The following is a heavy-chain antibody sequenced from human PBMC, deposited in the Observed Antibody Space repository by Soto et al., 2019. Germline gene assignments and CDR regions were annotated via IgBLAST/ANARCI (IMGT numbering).Heavy chain of an antibody. CDR2: INAGNGNT. V-gene: IGHV1-3*01. CDR1: GYTFTSYA. D-gene: IGHD6-19*01. CDR3: ASPYSSGWYGQDHHYYYYYGMDV. J-gene: IGHJ6*02. Sequence: GASVKVSCKASGYTFTSYAMHWVRQAPGQRLEWMGWINAGNGNTKYSQKFQGRVTITRDTSASTAYMGLSSLRSEDTAVYYCASPYSSGWYGQDHHYYYYYGMDVWGQGTTVTVSS.